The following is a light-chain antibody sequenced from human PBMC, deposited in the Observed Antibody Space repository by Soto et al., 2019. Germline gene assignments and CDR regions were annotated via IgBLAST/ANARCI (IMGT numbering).Light chain of an antibody. Sequence: QSVLTQPPSASGSPGQSVTISCTGTSNDVGYYDYASWYQQYPGKAPKLMIYEVNKRPSGVPDRFSGSKSGNTAFLTVSGLRAEDEAEYHCSSYAGGNNFVFGSGTKVTVL. CDR3: SSYAGGNNFV. CDR1: SNDVGYYDY. CDR2: EVN. J-gene: IGLJ1*01. V-gene: IGLV2-8*01.